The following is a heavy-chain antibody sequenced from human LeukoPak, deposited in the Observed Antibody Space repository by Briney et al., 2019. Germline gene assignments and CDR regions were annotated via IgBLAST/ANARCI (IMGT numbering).Heavy chain of an antibody. V-gene: IGHV3-11*04. CDR3: AQEAIFGVVPLGY. D-gene: IGHD3-3*01. Sequence: GGSLRLSCAASGFTFSDYYMSWIRQAPGKGLEWVSYISSSGSTIYYADSVKGRFTISRDNAKNSLYLQMNSLRAEDTAVYYCAQEAIFGVVPLGYWGQGTLVTVSS. CDR2: ISSSGSTI. J-gene: IGHJ4*02. CDR1: GFTFSDYY.